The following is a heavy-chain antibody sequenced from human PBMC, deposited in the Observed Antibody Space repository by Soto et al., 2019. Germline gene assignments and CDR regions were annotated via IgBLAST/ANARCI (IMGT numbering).Heavy chain of an antibody. D-gene: IGHD6-19*01. V-gene: IGHV3-30-3*01. Sequence: QVQLVESGGGVVQPGRSLRLSCAASGFTFSSYAMHWVRQAPGKGLEWVAVISYDGSNKYYADSVKGRFTISRDNSKNTLDLQMNSLRAEDTAVYYCARGLPGYSSGGWSHFDYWGQGTLVTVSS. J-gene: IGHJ4*02. CDR2: ISYDGSNK. CDR1: GFTFSSYA. CDR3: ARGLPGYSSGGWSHFDY.